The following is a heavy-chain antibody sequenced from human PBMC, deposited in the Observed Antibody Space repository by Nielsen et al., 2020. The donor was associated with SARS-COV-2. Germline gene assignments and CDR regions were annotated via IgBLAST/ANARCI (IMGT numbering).Heavy chain of an antibody. CDR3: ARDPYSSSPDY. D-gene: IGHD6-13*01. Sequence: SCAASGFTFSSYGMHWVRQAPGKGLEWVAVIWYDGSNKYYADSVKGRFTISRDNAKNTLYLQMNSLRAEDTAVYYCARDPYSSSPDYWGQGTLVTVSS. V-gene: IGHV3-33*01. J-gene: IGHJ4*02. CDR1: GFTFSSYG. CDR2: IWYDGSNK.